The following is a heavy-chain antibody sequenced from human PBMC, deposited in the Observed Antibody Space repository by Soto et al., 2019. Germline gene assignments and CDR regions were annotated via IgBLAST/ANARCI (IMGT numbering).Heavy chain of an antibody. Sequence: GESLKISCNGSGYSFTSYWIGWVRQMPGKGLEWMGIIYPGDSDTRYSPSFQGQVTISADKSISTAYLQWSSLKASDTAMYYCARQRWLQSYYYYGMDVWGQGTTVTVSS. CDR1: GYSFTSYW. D-gene: IGHD4-4*01. J-gene: IGHJ6*02. V-gene: IGHV5-51*01. CDR3: ARQRWLQSYYYYGMDV. CDR2: IYPGDSDT.